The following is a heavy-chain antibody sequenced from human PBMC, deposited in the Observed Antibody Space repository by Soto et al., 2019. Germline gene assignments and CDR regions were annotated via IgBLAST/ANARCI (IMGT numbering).Heavy chain of an antibody. D-gene: IGHD6-19*01. CDR3: AREVLADYSSGSDY. Sequence: SETLSLTCTVSGGSISSYYWSWIRQPPGKGLEWIGNIHYSGSTNYNPSLKSRVTISVDTSKNQFSLKVNSVTAADTAVYYCAREVLADYSSGSDYWGQGTQVTVS. CDR2: IHYSGST. V-gene: IGHV4-59*01. CDR1: GGSISSYY. J-gene: IGHJ4*02.